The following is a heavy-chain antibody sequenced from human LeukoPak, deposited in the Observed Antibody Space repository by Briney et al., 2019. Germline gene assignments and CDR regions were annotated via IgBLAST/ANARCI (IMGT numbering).Heavy chain of an antibody. D-gene: IGHD6-13*01. V-gene: IGHV3-74*01. CDR2: INGDGSST. J-gene: IGHJ3*02. Sequence: GGSLRLSCAASGFTFSSYWMHWVRQAPGKGLVWVSRINGDGSSTSYADSVKGRFTISRDNAKNTLYLQMNSLRAEDTAVYYCARAYSSWSVSGAFDIWGQGTMVTVSS. CDR1: GFTFSSYW. CDR3: ARAYSSWSVSGAFDI.